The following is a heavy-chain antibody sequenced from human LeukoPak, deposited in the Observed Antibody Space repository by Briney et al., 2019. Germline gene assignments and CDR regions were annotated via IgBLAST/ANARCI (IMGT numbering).Heavy chain of an antibody. CDR2: INPNSGGT. D-gene: IGHD5-18*01. CDR3: AKYPKSNYGYLY. CDR1: GYTFTGYY. J-gene: IGHJ4*02. V-gene: IGHV1-2*02. Sequence: ASVKVSCKASGYTFTGYYMHWVRQAPGQGLEWMGWINPNSGGTNYAQKFQGRVTMNRDTSSSTAYKELSKLKSDRPAVYFCAKYPKSNYGYLYWGQGTLVTVSS.